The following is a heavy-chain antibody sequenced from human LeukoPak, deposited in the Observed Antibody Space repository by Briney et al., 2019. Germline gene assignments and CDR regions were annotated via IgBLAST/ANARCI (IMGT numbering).Heavy chain of an antibody. CDR1: GFTFSSYS. CDR3: ARQDKMDAFDI. V-gene: IGHV3-21*01. J-gene: IGHJ3*02. CDR2: ISSSSYI. Sequence: GGSLRLSCAASGFTFSSYSMNWVRQAPGKGLEWVSSISSSSYIYYADSVKGRFTISRDNAKNSLYLQMNSLRAEDTAVYYCARQDKMDAFDIWGQGTMVTVSS.